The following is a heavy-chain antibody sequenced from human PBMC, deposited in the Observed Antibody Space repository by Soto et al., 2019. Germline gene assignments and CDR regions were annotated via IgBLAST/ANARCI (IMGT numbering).Heavy chain of an antibody. CDR1: GFTFSSYG. D-gene: IGHD3-22*01. CDR3: AKDFTSPMIASLFDY. CDR2: IWCDGSSK. J-gene: IGHJ4*02. Sequence: GGSLRLSCAASGFTFSSYGMRWVRQAPGKGLEWVAVIWCDGSSKYYADSVKGRFTISRDNSKNTLYLQMNSLRAEDTAVYYCAKDFTSPMIASLFDYWGQGTLVTVSS. V-gene: IGHV3-33*06.